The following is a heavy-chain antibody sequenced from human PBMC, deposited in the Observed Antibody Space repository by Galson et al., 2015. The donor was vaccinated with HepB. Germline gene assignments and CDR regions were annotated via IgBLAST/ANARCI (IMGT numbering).Heavy chain of an antibody. CDR3: AKGIADYFDY. D-gene: IGHD2-21*01. CDR1: GFTFSSYG. J-gene: IGHJ4*02. CDR2: ISYDGSNK. Sequence: SLRLSCAASGFTFSSYGMHWVRQAPGKGLEWVAVISYDGSNKYYADSVKGRFTISRDNSKNTLYLQMNSLRAEDTAVYYCAKGIADYFDYWGQGTLVTVSS. V-gene: IGHV3-30*18.